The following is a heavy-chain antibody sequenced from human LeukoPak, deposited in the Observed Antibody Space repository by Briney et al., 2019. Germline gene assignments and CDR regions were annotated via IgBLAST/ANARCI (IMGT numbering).Heavy chain of an antibody. V-gene: IGHV4-4*07. CDR3: ARDLLGPYYYYMDV. CDR2: IYTSGST. J-gene: IGHJ6*03. CDR1: GGSISSYY. D-gene: IGHD3-10*01. Sequence: SETPSLTCTVSGGSISSYYWSWIRQPAGKGLEWIGRIYTSGSTNYNPSLKSRVTMSVDTSKNQFSLKLSSVTAADTAVYYCARDLLGPYYYYMDVWGKGTTVTVSS.